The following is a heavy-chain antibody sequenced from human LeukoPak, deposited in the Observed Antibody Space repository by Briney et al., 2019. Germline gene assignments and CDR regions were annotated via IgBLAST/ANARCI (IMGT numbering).Heavy chain of an antibody. CDR3: ASGGCSGGSCYYYYMDV. D-gene: IGHD2-15*01. CDR2: ISSSSSYI. J-gene: IGHJ6*03. CDR1: GFTFSSYS. Sequence: GGSLRLSCAASGFTFSSYSMNWVRQAPGKGLEWVSSISSSSSYIYYADSVKGRFTISRDNAKNSLYLQMNSLRAEDTAVYYCASGGCSGGSCYYYYMDVWGKGTTVTVSS. V-gene: IGHV3-21*01.